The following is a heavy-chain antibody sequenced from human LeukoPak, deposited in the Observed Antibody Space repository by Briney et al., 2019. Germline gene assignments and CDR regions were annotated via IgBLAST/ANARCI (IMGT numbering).Heavy chain of an antibody. D-gene: IGHD3-16*02. V-gene: IGHV3-43D*04. CDR2: INWDGGST. J-gene: IGHJ4*02. Sequence: GGSLRLSCAATGFTFDDYAMHWVRQAPGKGLEWVSLINWDGGSTYYADSVKGRFTISRDNSKNSLYLQMNSLRAEDTALYYCTATRDKYVWGSYLSDHWGQGTLVTVSS. CDR1: GFTFDDYA. CDR3: TATRDKYVWGSYLSDH.